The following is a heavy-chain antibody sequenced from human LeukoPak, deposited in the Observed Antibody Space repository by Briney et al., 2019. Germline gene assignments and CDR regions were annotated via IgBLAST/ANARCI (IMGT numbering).Heavy chain of an antibody. CDR2: ISSSNSTI. CDR3: AKDWGQVPASISGH. J-gene: IGHJ1*01. Sequence: PGGSLRLSCAASGFTFSSCSMNWVRQAPGKGLEWVSYISSSNSTIYYADSVKGRFTISRDNAKNSLYLQMNSLRAEDTAVYYCAKDWGQVPASISGHWGQGTLVTVSS. CDR1: GFTFSSCS. V-gene: IGHV3-48*04. D-gene: IGHD2-2*01.